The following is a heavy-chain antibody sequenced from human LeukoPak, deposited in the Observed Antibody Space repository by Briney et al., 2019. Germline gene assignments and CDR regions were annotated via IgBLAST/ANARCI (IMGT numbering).Heavy chain of an antibody. Sequence: PGGSLRLSCADSGFTFSSYSMNWVRQAPGKGLEWVSYISSSSSTIYYADSVKGRFTISRDNAKNSLYLQMNSLRAEDTAVYYCARPYDFWSGYSGFYWGQGTLVTVSS. V-gene: IGHV3-48*01. CDR2: ISSSSSTI. CDR1: GFTFSSYS. CDR3: ARPYDFWSGYSGFY. J-gene: IGHJ4*02. D-gene: IGHD3-3*01.